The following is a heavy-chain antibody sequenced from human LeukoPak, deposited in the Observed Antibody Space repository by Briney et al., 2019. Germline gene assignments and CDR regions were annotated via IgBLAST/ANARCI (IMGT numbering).Heavy chain of an antibody. CDR2: ISSGSRYI. CDR1: GFTFSSYT. CDR3: ARGRYYGSGTYYGLGDY. Sequence: GGSLRLSCAASGFTFSSYTMNWVRQAPGKGPEWVSSISSGSRYIYYADSVKGRFTISRDDAKNSLYLQMDSLRAEDTALFYCARGRYYGSGTYYGLGDYWGQGTLVTVHS. D-gene: IGHD3-10*01. J-gene: IGHJ4*02. V-gene: IGHV3-21*01.